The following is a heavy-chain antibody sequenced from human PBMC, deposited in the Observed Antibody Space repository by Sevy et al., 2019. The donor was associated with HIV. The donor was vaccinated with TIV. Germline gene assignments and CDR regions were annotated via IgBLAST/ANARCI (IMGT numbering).Heavy chain of an antibody. CDR3: ASLPHKMATIGGDY. CDR1: GDSISSGSYY. Sequence: SETLSLTCAVSGDSISSGSYYWGWIRQPPGKGLESIGLINYSGSTYYSPSLKSRVTMSVDTSRNQFSLNLSSVTAADTAVYYCASLPHKMATIGGDYWGQGTLVTVSS. CDR2: INYSGST. V-gene: IGHV4-39*01. D-gene: IGHD5-12*01. J-gene: IGHJ4*02.